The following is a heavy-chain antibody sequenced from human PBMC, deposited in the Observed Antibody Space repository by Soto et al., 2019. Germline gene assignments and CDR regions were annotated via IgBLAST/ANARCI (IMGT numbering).Heavy chain of an antibody. Sequence: GGSLRLSCTASEFTFSTYPMHWVRQAPGKGLEWVAVISHDEGNKFYGDSMKGRFIISRDNSKNTLYLQMNSLRSDDTAVYYCARGASDFWGGYPEIHFFDSWGQGTLVTVSS. CDR2: ISHDEGNK. CDR1: EFTFSTYP. D-gene: IGHD3-3*01. J-gene: IGHJ4*02. CDR3: ARGASDFWGGYPEIHFFDS. V-gene: IGHV3-30-3*01.